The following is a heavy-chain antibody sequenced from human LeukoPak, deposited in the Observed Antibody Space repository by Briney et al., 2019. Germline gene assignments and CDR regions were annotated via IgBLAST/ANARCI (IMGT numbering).Heavy chain of an antibody. CDR3: ARDNIWGVRGVIITYGMDV. J-gene: IGHJ6*02. V-gene: IGHV1-8*01. Sequence: ASVKVSCKASGYTFTSYDINWVRQATGQGLEWMGWMNPNSANTGYAQKFQGRVTLTTNTSISTAYMELSSLRAEDTAVYYCARDNIWGVRGVIITYGMDVWGQGTTVTVSS. CDR1: GYTFTSYD. D-gene: IGHD3-10*01. CDR2: MNPNSANT.